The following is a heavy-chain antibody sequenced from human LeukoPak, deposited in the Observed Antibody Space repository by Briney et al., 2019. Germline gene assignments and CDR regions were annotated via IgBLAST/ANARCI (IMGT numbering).Heavy chain of an antibody. D-gene: IGHD3-9*01. V-gene: IGHV3-7*01. Sequence: PGGPLRLSCAASGFTFSRYWMSWVRQAPGKGLEYVANIKQDGSEKDYVDSVKGRFTISRDNAKNSLYLQMNSLRAEDTAVYYCARDKYDDVLTGYYIWGQGALVTVSS. CDR2: IKQDGSEK. CDR1: GFTFSRYW. CDR3: ARDKYDDVLTGYYI. J-gene: IGHJ4*02.